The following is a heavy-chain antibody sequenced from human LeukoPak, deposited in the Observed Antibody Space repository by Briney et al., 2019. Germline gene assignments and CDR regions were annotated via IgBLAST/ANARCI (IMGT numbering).Heavy chain of an antibody. J-gene: IGHJ4*02. Sequence: GGSLRLSCAASGFTFSRYAMSWVRQAPGKGLEWVSAISGSGSNIFYAGSVEGRFTISRDNSKNTLYLQMNGLRAEDTAIYYCAKHSDFWSGYYHYWGQGTLATVSS. CDR2: ISGSGSNI. D-gene: IGHD3-3*01. CDR3: AKHSDFWSGYYHY. CDR1: GFTFSRYA. V-gene: IGHV3-23*01.